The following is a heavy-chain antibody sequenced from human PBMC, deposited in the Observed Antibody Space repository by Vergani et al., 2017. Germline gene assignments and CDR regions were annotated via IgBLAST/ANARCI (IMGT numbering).Heavy chain of an antibody. CDR1: GFTFSSYG. D-gene: IGHD4-17*01. Sequence: QVQLVESGGGVVQPGRSLRLSCAASGFTFSSYGMHWVRQAPGKGLEWVAVIWYDGSNKYYADSVKGRFTITRDNSKNTLYLQMNSLRAEDTAVYYCARDRVDYGDYSVGRVYNWFDPWGQGTLVTVSS. J-gene: IGHJ5*02. CDR2: IWYDGSNK. V-gene: IGHV3-33*01. CDR3: ARDRVDYGDYSVGRVYNWFDP.